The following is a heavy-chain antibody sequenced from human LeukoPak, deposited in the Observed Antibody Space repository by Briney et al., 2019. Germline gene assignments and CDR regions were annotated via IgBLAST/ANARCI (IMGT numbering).Heavy chain of an antibody. CDR2: IYHSGST. CDR1: GGSISSYY. J-gene: IGHJ4*02. D-gene: IGHD1-26*01. CDR3: ARHMAGVGALDT. V-gene: IGHV4-59*08. Sequence: SETLSLTCTVSGGSISSYYWSWIRQPPGKGLEWIGYIYHSGSTNYNFSLKSRVTISLDTSRNQFSLRLSSVTAADTAVYYCARHMAGVGALDTWGRGILVTVSS.